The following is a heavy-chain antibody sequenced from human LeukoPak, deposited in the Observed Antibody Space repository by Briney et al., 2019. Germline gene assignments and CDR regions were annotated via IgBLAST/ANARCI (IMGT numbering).Heavy chain of an antibody. CDR3: ARGLVVVTAILGY. J-gene: IGHJ4*02. Sequence: GGSLRLSCAASGFTFSSYSMNWVRQAPGKGLEWVSSIGISSNKIYYADSVKGRFIISRDNAKNSVYLQMNSLRAEDTAVYYCARGLVVVTAILGYWGQGTLVTVSS. V-gene: IGHV3-21*01. CDR2: IGISSNKI. D-gene: IGHD2-21*02. CDR1: GFTFSSYS.